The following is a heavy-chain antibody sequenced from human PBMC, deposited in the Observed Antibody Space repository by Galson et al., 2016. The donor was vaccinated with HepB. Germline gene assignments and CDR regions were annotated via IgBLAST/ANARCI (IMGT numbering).Heavy chain of an antibody. CDR1: GFTFTSYG. Sequence: SLRLSCATSGFTFTSYGFHWVRQAPGKGLEWLAVIWYDGSYKFYADSVRGRLTLSRDNANNTVYLQMNSLRAEDTAVYYCARDGLQPALDYWGQGSLVTVSS. CDR3: ARDGLQPALDY. D-gene: IGHD3-16*01. V-gene: IGHV3-33*01. CDR2: IWYDGSYK. J-gene: IGHJ4*02.